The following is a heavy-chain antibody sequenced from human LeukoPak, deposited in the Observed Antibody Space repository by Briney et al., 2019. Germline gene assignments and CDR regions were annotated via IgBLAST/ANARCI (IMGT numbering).Heavy chain of an antibody. V-gene: IGHV4-39*07. D-gene: IGHD3-16*01. CDR3: ARGELGLGISLGARPNCFDY. Sequence: PSETLSLTCTVSGGSISSSSYYWGWIRQPPGKGLEWIGSIYYSGSTYYNPSLKSRVTISVDTSKNQFSLKLSSVTAADTAVYYCARGELGLGISLGARPNCFDYWGQGTLVTVSS. CDR1: GGSISSSSYY. J-gene: IGHJ4*02. CDR2: IYYSGST.